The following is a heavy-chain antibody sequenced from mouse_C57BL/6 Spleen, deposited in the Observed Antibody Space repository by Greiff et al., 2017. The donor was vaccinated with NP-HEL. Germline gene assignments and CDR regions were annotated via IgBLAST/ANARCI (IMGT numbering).Heavy chain of an antibody. V-gene: IGHV10-3*01. J-gene: IGHJ3*01. CDR1: GFTFDTYA. CDR3: VRERAYDYDGAWFAY. CDR2: IRSKSSNYAT. Sequence: DVKLVESGGGSVQPKGSLKLSCAASGFTFDTYAMHWVRQAPGKGLEWVARIRSKSSNYATYYADSVKDRFTISRDDSQSMLYLQMNNLKTEDTAMYYCVRERAYDYDGAWFAYWGQGTLVTVSA. D-gene: IGHD2-4*01.